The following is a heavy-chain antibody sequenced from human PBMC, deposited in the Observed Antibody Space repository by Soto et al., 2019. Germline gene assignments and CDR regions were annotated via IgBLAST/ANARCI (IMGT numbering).Heavy chain of an antibody. CDR3: ARVHCSSTSCSKRGDYYYGMDV. D-gene: IGHD2-2*01. Sequence: PGGSLRLSCAASGFTFSDYYMSSIRQAPGKGLEWVSYISSSSSYTNYADSVKGRFTISRDNAKNSLYLQMNSLRAEDTAVYYCARVHCSSTSCSKRGDYYYGMDVWGQGTTVTVSS. CDR2: ISSSSSYT. J-gene: IGHJ6*02. V-gene: IGHV3-11*06. CDR1: GFTFSDYY.